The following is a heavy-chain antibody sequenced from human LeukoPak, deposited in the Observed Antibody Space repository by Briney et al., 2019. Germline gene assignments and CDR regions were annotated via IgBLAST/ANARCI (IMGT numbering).Heavy chain of an antibody. CDR3: ARQRTANWGPYFDY. CDR2: IYYSGST. D-gene: IGHD7-27*01. CDR1: GGSISSYY. V-gene: IGHV4-59*08. Sequence: PSETLSLTCTVSGGSISSYYWSWIRQPPGKGLEWIGYIYYSGSTNYNPSLKSRVTISVDTSKTQFSLKLSSVTAADTAVYYCARQRTANWGPYFDYWGQGTLVTVSS. J-gene: IGHJ4*02.